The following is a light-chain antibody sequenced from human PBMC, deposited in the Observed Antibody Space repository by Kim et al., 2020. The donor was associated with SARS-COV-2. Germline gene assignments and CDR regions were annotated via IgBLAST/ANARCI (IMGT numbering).Light chain of an antibody. CDR2: HDS. Sequence: SYELTQPPSVSVAPGKTARITCGGDNIGSKNVHWYQQKPGQAPVLVIYHDSDRPSGIPERFSGSNSGNTATLTISRVEAGDEADYYCQVWDSSSDHVVFG. V-gene: IGLV3-21*04. CDR3: QVWDSSSDHVV. J-gene: IGLJ2*01. CDR1: NIGSKN.